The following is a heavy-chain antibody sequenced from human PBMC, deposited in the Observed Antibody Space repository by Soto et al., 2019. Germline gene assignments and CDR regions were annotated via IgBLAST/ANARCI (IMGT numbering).Heavy chain of an antibody. CDR3: ARDHYINNGRGSFDP. V-gene: IGHV3-11*01. D-gene: IGHD3-10*01. CDR1: GFTFSDFY. Sequence: QVQLVESGGGLVKPGGSLRLSCAGSGFTFSDFYMSWIRQAPGKGLEWLSYISSSGSTIYYADSVKGRFTISRDNAKNSLYLQVNSLRAEDTAVYYCARDHYINNGRGSFDPWGQGTLVTVSS. CDR2: ISSSGSTI. J-gene: IGHJ5*02.